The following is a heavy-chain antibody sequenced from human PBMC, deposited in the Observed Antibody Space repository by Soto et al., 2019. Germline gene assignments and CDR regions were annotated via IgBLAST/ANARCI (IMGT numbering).Heavy chain of an antibody. CDR3: ELSPPPETDARGNWFDP. CDR1: GFSLTTSGVG. V-gene: IGHV2-5*02. D-gene: IGHD3-16*01. J-gene: IGHJ5*02. Sequence: QVTLKESGPAQVKPTQTLTLTCTFSGFSLTTSGVGVVWFRQPPGEALEWLALIYWDGDKRYSPSLKTRLTIAKDPSNHPVELTMTNMDPVDTATYFCELSPPPETDARGNWFDPWGQGTLVTVS. CDR2: IYWDGDK.